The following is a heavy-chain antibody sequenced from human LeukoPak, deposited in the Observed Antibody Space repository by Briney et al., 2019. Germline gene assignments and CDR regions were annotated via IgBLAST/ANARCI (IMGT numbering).Heavy chain of an antibody. CDR2: INWNGGGT. CDR3: ARDLRTGSYGNYFDH. J-gene: IGHJ4*02. Sequence: GGSLRLSCAASGFTFDDYGMSWVRQAPGTGLEWVSGINWNGGGTGYVDSVKGRFTISRDNNKNSLYLQMNSLRAEDTALYYCARDLRTGSYGNYFDHWGQGTLVTVSS. CDR1: GFTFDDYG. V-gene: IGHV3-20*04. D-gene: IGHD1-26*01.